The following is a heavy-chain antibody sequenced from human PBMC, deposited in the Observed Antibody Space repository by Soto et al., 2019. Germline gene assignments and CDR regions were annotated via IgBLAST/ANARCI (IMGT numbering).Heavy chain of an antibody. CDR2: ISSYNGNT. J-gene: IGHJ4*02. Sequence: QVQLVQSGPEVKKPGASVKVSCKASGYIFTNYGITWVRQAPGQGLEWMGWISSYNGNTNYAQKFQGRVTMTTDISTTMTYMEVRRLTSDDTAVYYCARYLRYYFWSGSTTRNYDLDYWGQGTLVTVSS. CDR3: ARYLRYYFWSGSTTRNYDLDY. V-gene: IGHV1-18*01. D-gene: IGHD3-3*01. CDR1: GYIFTNYG.